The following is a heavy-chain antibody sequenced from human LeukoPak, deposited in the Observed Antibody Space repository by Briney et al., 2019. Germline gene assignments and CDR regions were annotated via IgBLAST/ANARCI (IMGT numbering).Heavy chain of an antibody. CDR1: GFTFSSYS. D-gene: IGHD7-27*01. V-gene: IGHV3-21*01. Sequence: PGGSLRLSCAASGFTFSSYSMNWVRQAPGKGLGWVSSISSSSSYIYYADSVKGRFTISGDNAKNSLYLQMNSLRAEDTAVYYCAREAPNWAFDYWGQGTLVTVSS. J-gene: IGHJ4*02. CDR2: ISSSSSYI. CDR3: AREAPNWAFDY.